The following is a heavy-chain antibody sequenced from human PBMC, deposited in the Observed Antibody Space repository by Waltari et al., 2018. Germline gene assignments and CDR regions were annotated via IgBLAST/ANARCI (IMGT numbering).Heavy chain of an antibody. D-gene: IGHD3-9*01. J-gene: IGHJ1*01. CDR2: ITASGDNT. CDR1: GFSFSNFA. CDR3: AKIPYDNFWTGYFFFDL. Sequence: EVQLVESGGGVVQSGESLRLSCAASGFSFSNFAMTWVRLVPGKGLEWVSSITASGDNTYDADAVRGRFTISRDHSKNTLYLQMDGLRAEDTAIYYCAKIPYDNFWTGYFFFDLWGQGAQVTVSS. V-gene: IGHV3-23*04.